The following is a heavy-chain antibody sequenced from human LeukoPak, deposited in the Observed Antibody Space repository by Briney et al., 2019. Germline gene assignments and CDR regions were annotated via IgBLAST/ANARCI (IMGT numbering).Heavy chain of an antibody. CDR1: GYTFTSYD. V-gene: IGHV1-8*01. CDR3: ASSCSGGSCYYDY. Sequence: ASVKVSCKASGYTFTSYDINWVRQATGQGLEWMGWMNPNSGNTGYAQKFQGRVTITTDESTSTAYMELSSLRSEDTAVYYCASSCSGGSCYYDYWGQGTLVTVSS. D-gene: IGHD2-15*01. J-gene: IGHJ4*02. CDR2: MNPNSGNT.